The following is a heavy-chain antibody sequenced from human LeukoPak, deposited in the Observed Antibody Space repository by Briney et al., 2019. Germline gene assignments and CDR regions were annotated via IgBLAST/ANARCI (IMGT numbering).Heavy chain of an antibody. D-gene: IGHD6-6*01. CDR1: GFTFSTYS. CDR2: ISSSSSTI. Sequence: GGSLRLSCAASGFTFSTYSMNWVRQAPGKGLEWVSYISSSSSTIYYADSVKGRFTISRDNAKSSLYLQMNSLRAEDTAVYYCALASPTKGFDYWGQGTLVTVSS. J-gene: IGHJ4*02. CDR3: ALASPTKGFDY. V-gene: IGHV3-48*04.